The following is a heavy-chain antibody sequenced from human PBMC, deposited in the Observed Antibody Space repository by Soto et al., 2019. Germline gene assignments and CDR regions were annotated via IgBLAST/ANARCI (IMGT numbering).Heavy chain of an antibody. Sequence: GGSLRLSCAASGFTFNSYAMNWVRQAPGKGLAWVSAIGTDSNTYYADSVKGRFTISRDNSRTTVYLQMNSLRAEDTALYYCVRKYPGTRPFDYWGQGTLV. D-gene: IGHD6-6*01. CDR3: VRKYPGTRPFDY. V-gene: IGHV3-23*01. CDR2: IGTDSNT. J-gene: IGHJ4*01. CDR1: GFTFNSYA.